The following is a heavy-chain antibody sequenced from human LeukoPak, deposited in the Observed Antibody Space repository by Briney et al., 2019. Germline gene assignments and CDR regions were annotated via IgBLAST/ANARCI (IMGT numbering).Heavy chain of an antibody. D-gene: IGHD3-10*02. CDR3: ARHLFGESTFDY. V-gene: IGHV4-59*08. CDR1: GASINNNF. CDR2: VYYNGRT. J-gene: IGHJ4*02. Sequence: SETLSLTCTVSGASINNNFWTWIRQPPGKGLEWIGYVYYNGRTNYNPSLKSRVTISVDRSKTQFSLNLNSVTAADTAVYYCARHLFGESTFDYWGQGTLVTVSS.